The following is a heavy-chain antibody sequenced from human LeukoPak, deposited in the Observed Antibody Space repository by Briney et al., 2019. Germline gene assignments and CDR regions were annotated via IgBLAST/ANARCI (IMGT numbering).Heavy chain of an antibody. CDR1: GGTFSSYA. D-gene: IGHD2-2*01. Sequence: SVKVSCKASGGTFSSYAISWVRQAPGQGLEWMGGIIPIFGTADYAQKFQGRVTITADESTSTAYMELSSLRSEDTAVYYCATGDNCSSTSCYYYYYYGMDVWGQGTTVTVSS. CDR3: ATGDNCSSTSCYYYYYYGMDV. V-gene: IGHV1-69*13. J-gene: IGHJ6*02. CDR2: IIPIFGTA.